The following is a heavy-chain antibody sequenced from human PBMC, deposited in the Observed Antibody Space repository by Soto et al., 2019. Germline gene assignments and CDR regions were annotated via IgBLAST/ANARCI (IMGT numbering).Heavy chain of an antibody. D-gene: IGHD2-2*01. CDR2: IWYDGSKK. J-gene: IGHJ4*02. CDR1: GFTFSRYG. CDR3: ARSVVIPAALDY. Sequence: PGGSLRLSCSASGFTFSRYGMHWVPQAPGKGLEWVALIWYDGSKKHYADSVIGRFTISRDNSNNTLDLQMNSLRADDTAVYYCARSVVIPAALDYWGQGTLVTVSS. V-gene: IGHV3-33*08.